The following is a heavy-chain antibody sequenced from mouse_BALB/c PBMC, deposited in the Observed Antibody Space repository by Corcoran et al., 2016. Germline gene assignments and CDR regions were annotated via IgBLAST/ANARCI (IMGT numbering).Heavy chain of an antibody. Sequence: QIQLVQSGPELKKPGETVKISCKASGYTFTNYGMNCVKQAPGKGLKWMGWINTYTGEPTYADDFKGRFAFSLETSASTAYLQINNLKNDDTATYFCAREPYAMDYWGQGTSVTVSS. V-gene: IGHV9-3-1*01. CDR3: AREPYAMDY. CDR1: GYTFTNYG. CDR2: INTYTGEP. J-gene: IGHJ4*01.